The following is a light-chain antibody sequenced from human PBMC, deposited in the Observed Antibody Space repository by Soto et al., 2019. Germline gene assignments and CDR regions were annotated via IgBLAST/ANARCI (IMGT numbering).Light chain of an antibody. V-gene: IGLV2-14*01. CDR3: SSSTSSSTQV. J-gene: IGLJ3*02. CDR2: EVS. CDR1: SSDVGGYNY. Sequence: QSALTQPASVSGSPGQSITISCTGTSSDVGGYNYVSWYQQHPGKAPKLMIYEVSHRPSGVSNRFSGSKSANTASLTISGLQAEDEADYYCSSSTSSSTQVFVGGTKLTVL.